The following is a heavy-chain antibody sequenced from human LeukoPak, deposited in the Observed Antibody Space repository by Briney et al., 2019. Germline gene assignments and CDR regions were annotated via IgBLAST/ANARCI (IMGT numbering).Heavy chain of an antibody. CDR1: GGSIGSDDYY. Sequence: SQTLSLTCTVSGGSIGSDDYYWSWIRQPPGKGLEWIGCIYYSGSTYYNPSLKSRVTISVDTSKNQFSLKLNSVTAADTAVYYCARGVERIFGVVNWFDPWGQGTPVTVSS. D-gene: IGHD3-3*01. CDR3: ARGVERIFGVVNWFDP. J-gene: IGHJ5*02. V-gene: IGHV4-30-4*01. CDR2: IYYSGST.